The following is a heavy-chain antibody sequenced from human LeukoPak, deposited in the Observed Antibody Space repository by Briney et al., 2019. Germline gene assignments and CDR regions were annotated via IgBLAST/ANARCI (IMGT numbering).Heavy chain of an antibody. CDR3: ARGEIGYNSFDY. J-gene: IGHJ4*02. V-gene: IGHV1-69*06. D-gene: IGHD5-24*01. CDR2: IIPIFGTA. Sequence: SVKVSCKASGGTFSSYAISWVRQAPGQGLEWMGRIIPIFGTANYAQKFQGRVTMTADKATSTAYMELSSLRSEDTAVYYCARGEIGYNSFDYWGQGTLVTVSS. CDR1: GGTFSSYA.